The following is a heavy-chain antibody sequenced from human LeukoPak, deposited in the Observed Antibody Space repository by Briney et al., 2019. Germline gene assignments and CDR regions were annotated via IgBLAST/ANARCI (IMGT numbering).Heavy chain of an antibody. CDR2: IWYDGSNK. CDR3: ARTDSYGELDY. J-gene: IGHJ4*02. D-gene: IGHD4-17*01. V-gene: IGHV3-33*08. Sequence: PGGSLRLSCAASGFTFSSYGMHWVRQAPGKGLEWVAVIWYDGSNKYYADSVKGRFTISRDNSKNTLYLQMNSLRAEDTAVYYCARTDSYGELDYWGQGTLVTVSS. CDR1: GFTFSSYG.